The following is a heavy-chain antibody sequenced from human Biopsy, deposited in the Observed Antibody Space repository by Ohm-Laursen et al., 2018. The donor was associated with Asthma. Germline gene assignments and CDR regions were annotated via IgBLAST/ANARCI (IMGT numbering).Heavy chain of an antibody. J-gene: IGHJ4*02. CDR1: YGSITSGGYY. D-gene: IGHD3-22*01. CDR2: IYYSGST. V-gene: IGHV4-31*03. CDR3: ARAQDYYDSRGYYRSFDY. Sequence: TLSLTCSVSYGSITSGGYYWTWIRQHLGKDLEWIGFIYYSGSTYYNPSLKSRVSISIDTSKNQFSLKLSSVTAADTAVYYCARAQDYYDSRGYYRSFDYWGQGTLVTVSS.